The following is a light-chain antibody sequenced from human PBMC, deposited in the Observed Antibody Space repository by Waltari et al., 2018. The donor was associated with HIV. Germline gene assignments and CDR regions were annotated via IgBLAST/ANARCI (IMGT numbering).Light chain of an antibody. J-gene: IGKJ5*01. V-gene: IGKV3-11*01. CDR2: DAS. CDR3: QQRSNWPPEIT. Sequence: IVLTQSQAILSLFEGERASLSSRASQSVNTYLAWYQQKPGQAPRLLIYDASNRATGIPARFSGSGSGTDFTLTIISLEPEDFAVYYCQQRSNWPPEITFGQGTRLEIK. CDR1: QSVNTY.